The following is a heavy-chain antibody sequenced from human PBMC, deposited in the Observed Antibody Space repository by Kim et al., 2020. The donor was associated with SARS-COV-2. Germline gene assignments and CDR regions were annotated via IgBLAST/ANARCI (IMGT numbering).Heavy chain of an antibody. J-gene: IGHJ5*02. CDR3: AVAKWSGEFQFDP. CDR2: INAGNGNT. Sequence: ASVKVSCKASGYTFTSYAMHWVRQAPGQRLEWMGWINAGNGNTKYSQKFQGRVTITRDTSASTAYLELRSLRSEDTAVYYCAVAKWSGEFQFDPWGQGTLVTVSS. CDR1: GYTFTSYA. V-gene: IGHV1-3*01. D-gene: IGHD3-10*01.